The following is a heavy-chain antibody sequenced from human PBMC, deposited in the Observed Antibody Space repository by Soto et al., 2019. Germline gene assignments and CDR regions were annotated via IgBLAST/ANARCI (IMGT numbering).Heavy chain of an antibody. CDR2: ISAIGGST. CDR1: GFTFSNYA. CDR3: ATDPNGDYVGGFEF. D-gene: IGHD4-17*01. J-gene: IGHJ3*01. Sequence: EVQLLESGGGLVQPGGSLRLSCAASGFTFSNYAMSWVRQAPGKGLEWVSGISAIGGSTYYGDSVKGRFTISRDNSKNTLSLQMNSLRAEDTAVYYCATDPNGDYVGGFEFWGQGTMVTVSS. V-gene: IGHV3-23*01.